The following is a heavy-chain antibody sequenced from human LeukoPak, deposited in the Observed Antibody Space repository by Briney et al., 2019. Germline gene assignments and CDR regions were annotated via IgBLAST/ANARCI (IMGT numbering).Heavy chain of an antibody. CDR1: GGSISSDY. J-gene: IGHJ4*02. D-gene: IGHD3-22*01. CDR3: ASQVRDSRGPWYYFES. CDR2: IYYSGST. V-gene: IGHV4-59*08. Sequence: SETLSLTCIVSGGSISSDYWSWIRQPPGKGLEWIGCIYYSGSTIYNPSLKSRLTISVDTSKNQFSLKLSSVTAADTAVYHCASQVRDSRGPWYYFESWGQGNLVTVSS.